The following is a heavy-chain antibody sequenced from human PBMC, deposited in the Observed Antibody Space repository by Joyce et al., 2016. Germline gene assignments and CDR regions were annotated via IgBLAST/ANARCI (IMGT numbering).Heavy chain of an antibody. CDR3: GRGAYHDFWSAYGFFDL. V-gene: IGHV3-48*03. Sequence: EVQLVESGGGLVQPGGSLRLSCAASGFTFGPYEMNWVRQAPGKGLEWVSYISSTDNTMYYADSVKGRFTISRDNAKNSLFLQMHSLRAEDTAVYYCGRGAYHDFWSAYGFFDLWGRGTLVTVSS. J-gene: IGHJ2*01. CDR2: ISSTDNTM. CDR1: GFTFGPYE. D-gene: IGHD3-3*01.